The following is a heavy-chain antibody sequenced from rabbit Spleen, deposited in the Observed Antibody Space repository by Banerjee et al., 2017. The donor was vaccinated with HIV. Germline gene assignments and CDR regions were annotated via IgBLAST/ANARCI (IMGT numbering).Heavy chain of an antibody. J-gene: IGHJ6*01. CDR2: IYIGSSGRT. CDR1: GFSLNSGYD. CDR3: ARDAGTSFSTYGMDL. V-gene: IGHV1S40*01. D-gene: IGHD8-1*01. Sequence: QSLEESGGGLVKPGASLTLTCKASGFSLNSGYDMCWVRQAPGKGLEWIACIYIGSSGRTYYASWAKGRFTISKTSSTTVTLQMTSLTAADTATYFCARDAGTSFSTYGMDLWGQGTLVTVS.